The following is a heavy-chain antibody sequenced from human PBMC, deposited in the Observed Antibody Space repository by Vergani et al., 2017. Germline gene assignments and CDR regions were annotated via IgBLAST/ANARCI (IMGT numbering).Heavy chain of an antibody. V-gene: IGHV1-24*01. CDR2: FDPEDGET. D-gene: IGHD5-24*01. J-gene: IGHJ4*02. CDR1: GYTFTGYY. CDR3: ATMTGMATGY. Sequence: QVQLVQSGAEVKKPGASVKVSCKASGYTFTGYYMHWVRQAPGQGLEWMGGFDPEDGETIYAQKFQGRVTMTEDTSTDTAYMELSSLRSEDTAVYYCATMTGMATGYWGQGTLVTVSS.